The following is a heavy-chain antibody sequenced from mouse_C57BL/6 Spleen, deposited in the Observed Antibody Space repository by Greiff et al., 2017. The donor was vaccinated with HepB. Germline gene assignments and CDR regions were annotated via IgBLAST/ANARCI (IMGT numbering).Heavy chain of an antibody. CDR3: TWVPYAMDY. Sequence: EVQGVESGAELVRPGASVKLSCTASGFNIKDDYMHWVKQRPEQGLEWIGWIDPENGDTEYASKFQGKATITADTSSNTAYLQLSSLTSEDPAVYYCTWVPYAMDYWGQGTSVTVSS. V-gene: IGHV14-4*01. J-gene: IGHJ4*01. CDR2: IDPENGDT. CDR1: GFNIKDDY.